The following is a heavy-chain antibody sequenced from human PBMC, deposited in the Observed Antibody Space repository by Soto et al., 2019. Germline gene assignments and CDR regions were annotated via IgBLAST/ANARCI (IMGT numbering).Heavy chain of an antibody. J-gene: IGHJ4*02. CDR1: GGSISSPHDY. D-gene: IGHD3-16*01. V-gene: IGHV4-39*01. Sequence: SETLSLTCTVSGGSISSPHDYWGWIRQSPGRGLEWIGSIYYSGGTYYNPSLKSRITISVDTSKNQFSLNLTSVTAADTAVYYCARHVLTAYIVYYFDYWGQGTLVTVSS. CDR3: ARHVLTAYIVYYFDY. CDR2: IYYSGGT.